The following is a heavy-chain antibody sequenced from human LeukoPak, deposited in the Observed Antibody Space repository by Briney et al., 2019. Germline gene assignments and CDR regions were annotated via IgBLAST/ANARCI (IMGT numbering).Heavy chain of an antibody. CDR1: GYTFTGYY. CDR3: ARVPYCSGGSCSGQHDY. J-gene: IGHJ4*02. V-gene: IGHV1-2*02. D-gene: IGHD2-15*01. Sequence: GASVKVSCKASGYTFTGYYMHWVRQAPGQGLEWMGWINPNSGGTNYAQKFQGRVTMTRDTSISTAYMELSRLRSDDTAVYYCARVPYCSGGSCSGQHDYWGQGTLVTVSS. CDR2: INPNSGGT.